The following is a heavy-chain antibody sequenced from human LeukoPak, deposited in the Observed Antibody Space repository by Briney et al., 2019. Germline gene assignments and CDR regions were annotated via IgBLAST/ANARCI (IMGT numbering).Heavy chain of an antibody. CDR3: AREAWTSIYGMDV. J-gene: IGHJ6*02. V-gene: IGHV1-46*01. CDR1: GYTFTGYY. CDR2: INPSGGST. D-gene: IGHD5-12*01. Sequence: ASVKVSCKASGYTFTGYYMHWVRQAPGQGLEWMGIINPSGGSTSYAQTFQGRVTMTRDTSTSTVYMELSSLRSEDTAVYYCAREAWTSIYGMDVWGQGTTVTVSS.